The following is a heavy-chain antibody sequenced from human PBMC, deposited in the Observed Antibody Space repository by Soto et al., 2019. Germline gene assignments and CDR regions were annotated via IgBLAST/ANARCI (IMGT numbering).Heavy chain of an antibody. CDR2: INPSGGST. D-gene: IGHD6-13*01. CDR1: GYTFTSYY. CDR3: AREEGGSSSWPNSFYYYYYGMDV. V-gene: IGHV1-46*01. J-gene: IGHJ6*02. Sequence: GASVKVSCKASGYTFTSYYMHWVRQAPGQGLEWMGIINPSGGSTSYAQKFQGRVTMTRDTSTSTVYMELSSLRSEDTAVYYCAREEGGSSSWPNSFYYYYYGMDVWGQGTTVTVSS.